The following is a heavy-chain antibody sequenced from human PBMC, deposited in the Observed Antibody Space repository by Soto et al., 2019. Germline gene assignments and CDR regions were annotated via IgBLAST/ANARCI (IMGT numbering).Heavy chain of an antibody. CDR3: ARGYSGYDFDY. CDR1: GGSVSSCSYY. Sequence: QVQLQESGPGLEKPSETLSLTCTVSGGSVSSCSYYWSWIRHPPGKGLEWIGYIYYSWSTNYNTSLKSRVTISVDTSKNQFSLKLSSVTAADTAVYYCARGYSGYDFDYWGQGTLVTVSS. D-gene: IGHD5-12*01. V-gene: IGHV4-61*01. J-gene: IGHJ4*02. CDR2: IYYSWST.